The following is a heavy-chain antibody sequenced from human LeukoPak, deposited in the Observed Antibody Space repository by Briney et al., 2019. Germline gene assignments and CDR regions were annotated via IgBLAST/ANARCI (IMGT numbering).Heavy chain of an antibody. CDR1: GYTFTGYY. CDR3: ARDPLPYYYDSSGYYPPFDY. J-gene: IGHJ4*02. CDR2: INPNSGGT. V-gene: IGHV1-2*02. D-gene: IGHD3-22*01. Sequence: ASVKASCKASGYTFTGYYMHWVRQAPGQGLEWMGWINPNSGGTNYAQKFQGRVTMTRDTSISTAYMELSRLRSDDTAVYYCARDPLPYYYDSSGYYPPFDYWGQGTLVTVSS.